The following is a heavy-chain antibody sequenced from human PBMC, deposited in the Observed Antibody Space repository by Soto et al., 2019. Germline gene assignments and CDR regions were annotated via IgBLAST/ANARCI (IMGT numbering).Heavy chain of an antibody. CDR1: GGSVSRYSDY. J-gene: IGHJ3*02. V-gene: IGHV4-61*01. CDR2: GYYSGST. D-gene: IGHD6-13*01. Sequence: SETLSLTCTVSGGSVSRYSDYWSWFRQPPGKTLEWIGYGYYSGSTNYNPSLKSRVTISVDTSKNQFSLNLSSVTAADTAVYYCARRYSSAFAIWGQGTMVTVSS. CDR3: ARRYSSAFAI.